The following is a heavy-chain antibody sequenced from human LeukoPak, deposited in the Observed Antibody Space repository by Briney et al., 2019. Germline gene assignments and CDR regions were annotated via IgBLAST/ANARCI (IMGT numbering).Heavy chain of an antibody. CDR1: GYTFTSYY. CDR3: ARGSMVRGVIIDY. V-gene: IGHV1-46*01. CDR2: INPSGGST. Sequence: ASVKVSCKASGYTFTSYYMHWVRQAPGQGLEWMGIINPSGGSTSYAQKFQGRVTMTTDTSTSTAYMELRSLRSDDTAVYYCARGSMVRGVIIDYWGQGTLVTVSS. J-gene: IGHJ4*02. D-gene: IGHD3-10*01.